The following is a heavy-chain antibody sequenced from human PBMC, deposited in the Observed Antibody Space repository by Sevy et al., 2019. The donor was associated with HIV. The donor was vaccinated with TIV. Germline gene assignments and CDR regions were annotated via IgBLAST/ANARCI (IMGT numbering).Heavy chain of an antibody. CDR1: GFTFSSYA. CDR2: ISGSGCST. D-gene: IGHD6-13*01. V-gene: IGHV3-23*01. Sequence: GGSLRLSCAASGFTFSSYAMSWVRQAPGKGLEWVSAISGSGCSTYYADSVKGRFTISRDNSKNTLYLQMNSLRAEDTAVYYCAKRSSSSWYYIGYWGQGTLVTVSS. CDR3: AKRSSSSWYYIGY. J-gene: IGHJ4*02.